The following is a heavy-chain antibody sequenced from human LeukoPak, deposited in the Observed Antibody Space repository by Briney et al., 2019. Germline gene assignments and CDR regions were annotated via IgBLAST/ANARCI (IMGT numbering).Heavy chain of an antibody. J-gene: IGHJ4*02. Sequence: PGGSVSPVYVPSGLPVADLSMHWVRQAPGKGLEWVSLISGDGVSTFYADSVKGRFSISRDNSTNSLSLEMNSLKTEDTAMYYCTRESGKIDYGGQGTLVAVS. CDR1: GLPVADLS. V-gene: IGHV3-43*02. CDR3: TRESGKIDY. CDR2: ISGDGVST.